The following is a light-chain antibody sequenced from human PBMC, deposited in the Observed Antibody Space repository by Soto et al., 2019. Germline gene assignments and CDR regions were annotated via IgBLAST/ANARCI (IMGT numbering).Light chain of an antibody. Sequence: EIVLTQSPGTLSLSPGEVATLSCRASQSVSSSYLEWYQQKRGQAPRLLIYCASSSATGIPDRFSGSGYGTDFTLTISRLEPEDFAVYFSEQYGSXPQTSGQGTKV. CDR1: QSVSSSY. CDR3: EQYGSXPQT. V-gene: IGKV3-20*01. CDR2: CAS. J-gene: IGKJ1*01.